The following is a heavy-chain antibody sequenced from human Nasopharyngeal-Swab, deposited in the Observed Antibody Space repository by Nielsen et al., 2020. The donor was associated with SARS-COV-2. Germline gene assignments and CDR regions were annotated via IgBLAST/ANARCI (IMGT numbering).Heavy chain of an antibody. V-gene: IGHV3-48*03. Sequence: GESLKISCAASGFTFSSYEMNWVRQAPGKGLEWISYISDSGSTIYYADSVKGRFTISRDNAKTSVYLLMSSLRAEDTAVYYCARGDDFHHSRRYPRYLDYWGQGTLVSVSS. CDR2: ISDSGSTI. CDR1: GFTFSSYE. D-gene: IGHD1-26*01. J-gene: IGHJ4*02. CDR3: ARGDDFHHSRRYPRYLDY.